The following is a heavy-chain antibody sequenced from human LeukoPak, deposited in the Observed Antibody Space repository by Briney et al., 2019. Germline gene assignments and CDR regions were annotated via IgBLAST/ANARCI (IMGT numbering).Heavy chain of an antibody. CDR1: GFSFSSYA. CDR3: AKFTYTSSSRAFEY. J-gene: IGHJ4*02. D-gene: IGHD6-6*01. Sequence: GGSLSLSCAASGFSFSSYAMTWVRQAPGKGLEWVSSISSSGVNTYLADSVQGRFTISRGNSKNTLYLQMNTLRVEDTAVYFCAKFTYTSSSRAFEYWGQGTLVTVSS. V-gene: IGHV3-23*01. CDR2: ISSSGVNT.